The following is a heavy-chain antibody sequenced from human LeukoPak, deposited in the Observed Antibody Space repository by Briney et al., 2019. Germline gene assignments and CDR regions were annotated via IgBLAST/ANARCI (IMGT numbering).Heavy chain of an antibody. Sequence: PSETVSVSCTVSGFSISSGYYWGWIRQPPGKGLEWIGSIYHTESTYYNPSLKSRVTISVDTSKNQFSLKLNSVTAADTAVYYCARLTQTSYYFDYWGQGTLVTVSS. CDR3: ARLTQTSYYFDY. D-gene: IGHD6-6*01. CDR2: IYHTEST. V-gene: IGHV4-38-2*02. CDR1: GFSISSGYY. J-gene: IGHJ4*02.